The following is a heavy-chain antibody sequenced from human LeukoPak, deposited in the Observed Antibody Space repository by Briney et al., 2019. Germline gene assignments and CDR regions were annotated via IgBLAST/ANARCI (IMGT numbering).Heavy chain of an antibody. CDR1: GGSISSYY. V-gene: IGHV4-59*01. CDR3: ARGYDFWSGYYGFDY. J-gene: IGHJ4*02. Sequence: KPSETLSLTCTVSGGSISSYYWSWIRQPPGKGLEWIGYIYYSGGTNYNPSLKSRVTISVDTSKNQFSLKLSSVTAADTAVYYCARGYDFWSGYYGFDYWGQGTLVTVSS. CDR2: IYYSGGT. D-gene: IGHD3-3*01.